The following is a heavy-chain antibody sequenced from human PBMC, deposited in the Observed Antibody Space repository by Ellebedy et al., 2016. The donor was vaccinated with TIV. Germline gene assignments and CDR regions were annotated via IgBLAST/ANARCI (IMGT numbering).Heavy chain of an antibody. CDR2: VSTNGATT. Sequence: PGGSLRLSCAASGFIFSSVAMTWVRQAPGKGLEYISTVSTNGATTYYTDSVKGRFTISRDNSKNILRLQMNSLRGDDTAMYFCTKKEAAGNWYFDLWGRGTLVTVSS. CDR3: TKKEAAGNWYFDL. CDR1: GFIFSSVA. J-gene: IGHJ2*01. D-gene: IGHD1-1*01. V-gene: IGHV3-23*01.